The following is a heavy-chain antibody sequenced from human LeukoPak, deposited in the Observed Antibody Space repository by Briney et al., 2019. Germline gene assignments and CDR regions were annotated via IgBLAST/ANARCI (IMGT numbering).Heavy chain of an antibody. V-gene: IGHV3-74*01. D-gene: IGHD6-13*01. CDR2: INGDGSST. CDR1: GFTFSSYS. CDR3: ATSQGSWPDYFDY. J-gene: IGHJ4*02. Sequence: GGSLRLSCAASGFTFSSYSMNWVRQAPGKGLVWVSRINGDGSSTSYADSVKGRFTISRDNAKNSLFLQMNSLRAEDTAVYYCATSQGSWPDYFDYWGQGTLVTVSS.